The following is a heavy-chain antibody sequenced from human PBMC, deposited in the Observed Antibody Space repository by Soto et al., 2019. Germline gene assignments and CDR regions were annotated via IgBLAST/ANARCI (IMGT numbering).Heavy chain of an antibody. J-gene: IGHJ4*02. CDR2: IIPIFGTA. Sequence: QVQLVQSGAEVKKPGSSVKVSCKASGGTFSSYAISWVRQAPGQGLEWMGGIIPIFGTANDAQKFQGRVTITADESTSTDYMEMSSLRYEDADVYYGAREDCSGGSCYLGGLGARLFDYWGQGTLVTGSS. D-gene: IGHD2-15*01. V-gene: IGHV1-69*01. CDR1: GGTFSSYA. CDR3: AREDCSGGSCYLGGLGARLFDY.